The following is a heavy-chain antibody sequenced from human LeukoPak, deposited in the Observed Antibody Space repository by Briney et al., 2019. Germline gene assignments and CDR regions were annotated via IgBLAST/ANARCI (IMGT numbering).Heavy chain of an antibody. Sequence: GGSLRLSCAASGFTVSGTHMSWVRQAPGKGLEWVSAMYTGGTTYYAHSVKGRFTISRDTSRNTLFLHMSSLRADDTAVYYCAKDEATSGGGLASWGQGTLVTVSS. CDR3: AKDEATSGGGLAS. CDR2: MYTGGTT. CDR1: GFTVSGTH. J-gene: IGHJ4*02. V-gene: IGHV3-53*01. D-gene: IGHD3-16*01.